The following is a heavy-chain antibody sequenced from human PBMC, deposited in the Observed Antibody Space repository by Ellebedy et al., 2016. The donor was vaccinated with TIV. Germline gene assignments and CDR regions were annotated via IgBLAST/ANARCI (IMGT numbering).Heavy chain of an antibody. Sequence: SETLSLXCTVSGGSISSYYWSWIRQPPGKALEWIGYIYYSGNTNYNPSLKSRVTISVDTSKNQFSLKLNSVTAADTAVYYCARAPDAGIAAAALDYWGQGTLVTVSS. V-gene: IGHV4-59*01. D-gene: IGHD6-13*01. CDR1: GGSISSYY. CDR2: IYYSGNT. CDR3: ARAPDAGIAAAALDY. J-gene: IGHJ4*02.